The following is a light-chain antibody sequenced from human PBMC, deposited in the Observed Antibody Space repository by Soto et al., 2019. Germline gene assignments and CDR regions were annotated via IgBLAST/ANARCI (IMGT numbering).Light chain of an antibody. CDR2: YAS. V-gene: IGKV3-15*01. CDR3: QQYNTWPPIT. J-gene: IGKJ5*01. CDR1: QSVSNN. Sequence: EIMMTQSPATLSVSPGERATLSCRASQSVSNNLAWYQQKPGQAPRLLIYYASTRATAIPARFSGSGSGTEFTLTISSLQSEDFALYYCQQYNTWPPITFGQGTRLEIK.